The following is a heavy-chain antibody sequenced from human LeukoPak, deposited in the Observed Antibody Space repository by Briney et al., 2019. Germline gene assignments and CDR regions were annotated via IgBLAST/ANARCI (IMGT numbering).Heavy chain of an antibody. V-gene: IGHV3-30*02. J-gene: IGHJ4*02. D-gene: IGHD2-15*01. CDR2: IRYDGSNK. CDR3: AKTGPSYCSGGSCYPYYFDY. Sequence: GGSLRLSCAASGLTFSSYGMHWVRQAPGKGLEWVAFIRYDGSNKYYADSVKGRFTISRDNSKNTLYLQMNSLRAEDTAVYYCAKTGPSYCSGGSCYPYYFDYWGQGTLVTVSS. CDR1: GLTFSSYG.